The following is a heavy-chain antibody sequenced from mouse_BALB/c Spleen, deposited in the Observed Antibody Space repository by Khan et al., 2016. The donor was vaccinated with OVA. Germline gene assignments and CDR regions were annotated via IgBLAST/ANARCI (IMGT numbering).Heavy chain of an antibody. CDR1: GFTFSSYV. Sequence: EVELVESGGGLVKPGGSLKLSCAASGFTFSSYVMSWVRQTPEMRLAWVASISSGGTPFYLDSVKGRFTISRDNARNILYLQMNSLRSEDTAIYYCAREAYRYDEYYFDYWGQGTTLTVSS. V-gene: IGHV5-6-5*01. D-gene: IGHD2-14*01. CDR2: ISSGGTP. CDR3: AREAYRYDEYYFDY. J-gene: IGHJ2*01.